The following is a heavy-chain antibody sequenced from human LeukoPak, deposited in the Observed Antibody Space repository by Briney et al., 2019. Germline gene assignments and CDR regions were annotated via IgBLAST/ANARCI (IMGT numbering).Heavy chain of an antibody. J-gene: IGHJ4*02. CDR1: GGSISSYY. D-gene: IGHD2-15*01. V-gene: IGHV4-4*07. CDR3: ARVVAALTYFDY. CDR2: IYASGST. Sequence: SETLSLTCTVSGGSISSYYWTWIRQPAGKGLEWIGRIYASGSTNYNPSLKSRVTISVDKSKNQFSLKLSSVTAADTAVYYCARVVAALTYFDYWGKGTLVTVSS.